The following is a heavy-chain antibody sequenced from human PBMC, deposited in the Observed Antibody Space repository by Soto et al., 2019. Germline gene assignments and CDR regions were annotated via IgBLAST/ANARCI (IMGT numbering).Heavy chain of an antibody. CDR3: ARYLGFFWSGYPGGVFAS. CDR1: GFTFTNYW. J-gene: IGHJ4*02. CDR2: IKQDGSEK. V-gene: IGHV3-7*01. D-gene: IGHD3-3*01. Sequence: GGSLRLSCAASGFTFTNYWMSWVRQAPGKGLEWVANIKQDGSEKYYADSAKGRFIISRDNAKTSLYLQMNSLRAEDTAVYYCARYLGFFWSGYPGGVFASGARGPPVPVSS.